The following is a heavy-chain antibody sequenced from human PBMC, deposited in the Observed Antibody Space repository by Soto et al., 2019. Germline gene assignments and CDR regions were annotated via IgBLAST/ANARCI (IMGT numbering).Heavy chain of an antibody. CDR1: GFTFSSYW. CDR3: ARATGADKEDY. D-gene: IGHD3-10*01. Sequence: EVQLVESGGGLVQPGGSLRLSCAASGFTFSSYWMSWVRQAPGKGLEWVANIKEDGSERYYVDCVKGRFTISRDNAMNSLYMQMNSLRAEDTAVYYCARATGADKEDYWGQGTLVTVSS. CDR2: IKEDGSER. J-gene: IGHJ4*02. V-gene: IGHV3-7*04.